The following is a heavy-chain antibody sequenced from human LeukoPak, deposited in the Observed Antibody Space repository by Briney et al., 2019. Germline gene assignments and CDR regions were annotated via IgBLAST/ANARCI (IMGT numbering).Heavy chain of an antibody. CDR2: MNPNSGNT. CDR1: GYTFTSYD. V-gene: IGHV1-8*01. Sequence: ASVKVSCKASGYTFTSYDINCVRQATGQGLEWMGWMNPNSGNTGYAQKFQGRVTMTRNTSISTAYMELSSLRSEDTAVYYCARVGSVYYYYYGMDVWGQGTTVTVSS. CDR3: ARVGSVYYYYYGMDV. J-gene: IGHJ6*02.